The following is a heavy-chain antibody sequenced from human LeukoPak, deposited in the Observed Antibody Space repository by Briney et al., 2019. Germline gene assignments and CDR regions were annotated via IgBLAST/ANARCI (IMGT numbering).Heavy chain of an antibody. Sequence: GGSLRLSCAASGFTFSSYAMTWVRQAPGKGLEWVSGISGSGGRADYADSVKGRFTISRDNSKNTLYLQMNSLRAEDTAVYYCAKGGGYDYYYYGMDVWGQGTTVTVSS. V-gene: IGHV3-23*01. CDR1: GFTFSSYA. CDR2: ISGSGGRA. J-gene: IGHJ6*02. CDR3: AKGGGYDYYYYGMDV. D-gene: IGHD2-15*01.